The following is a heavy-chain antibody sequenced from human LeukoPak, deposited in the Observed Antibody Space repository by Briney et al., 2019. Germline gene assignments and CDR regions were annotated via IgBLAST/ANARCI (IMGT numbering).Heavy chain of an antibody. CDR3: AKDPDIVVVVAATPDY. V-gene: IGHV3-53*05. J-gene: IGHJ4*02. CDR2: IYSGSST. D-gene: IGHD2-15*01. Sequence: GGSLRLSCAASGFTVSSNYMSWVREAPGKGLEWVSVIYSGSSTYYADSVKGRFTISRDNSKNTLYLQMNSLRAEDTAVYYCAKDPDIVVVVAATPDYWGQGTLVTVSS. CDR1: GFTVSSNY.